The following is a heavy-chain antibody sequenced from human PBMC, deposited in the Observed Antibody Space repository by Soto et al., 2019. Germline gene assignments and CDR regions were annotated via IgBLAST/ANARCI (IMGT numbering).Heavy chain of an antibody. D-gene: IGHD6-19*01. V-gene: IGHV4-39*01. CDR2: IYYSGST. Sequence: SETLSLTCTVSGGSISSSSYYWGWIRQPPGKGLEWIGIIYYSGSTYYNPSLKSRVTISVDTSKNQFSLKLSSVTAADTAVYYCARHRSPWYSSCWYGLDYYYYGIDVWGQGTTVTVSS. J-gene: IGHJ6*02. CDR3: ARHRSPWYSSCWYGLDYYYYGIDV. CDR1: GGSISSSSYY.